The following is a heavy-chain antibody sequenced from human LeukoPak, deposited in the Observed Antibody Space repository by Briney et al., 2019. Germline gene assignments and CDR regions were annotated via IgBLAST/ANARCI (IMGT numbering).Heavy chain of an antibody. V-gene: IGHV3-23*01. J-gene: IGHJ4*02. D-gene: IGHD3-22*01. CDR2: ISGSGAGT. CDR3: AKDVPTLGSSGSYFDY. Sequence: GGSLRLSCAASGFTFSDYALGWVRQAPGRGLEWVATISGSGAGTYYSDSVQGRFTISRGNSKRTLFLQMNSLRAEDTAFYYCAKDVPTLGSSGSYFDYWGQGTLVTVSS. CDR1: GFTFSDYA.